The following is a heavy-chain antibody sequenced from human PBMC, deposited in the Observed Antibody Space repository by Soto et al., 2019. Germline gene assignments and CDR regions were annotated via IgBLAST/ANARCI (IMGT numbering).Heavy chain of an antibody. Sequence: GGPLRLSCIASGFTCSSYSLQWVRQARGKSLEWGSSISKWGSYIYYADSVKGRFTISRDNAENCLYLQMNSLKVEDTAVYHCARRGEITAEGGFEPWGEGTLVTVS. V-gene: IGHV3-21*06. D-gene: IGHD1-20*01. CDR3: ARRGEITAEGGFEP. J-gene: IGHJ5*02. CDR1: GFTCSSYS. CDR2: ISKWGSYI.